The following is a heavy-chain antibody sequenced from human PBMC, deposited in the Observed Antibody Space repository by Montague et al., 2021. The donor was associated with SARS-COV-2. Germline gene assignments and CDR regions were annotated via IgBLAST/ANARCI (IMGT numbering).Heavy chain of an antibody. J-gene: IGHJ4*02. Sequence: SDTLSLTRTVSGGSIRSYYWSWIRQNPGKGLEWIGYIYYDGSTNYNPSLKSRVTMSVDSSKNQSSLRLSSVTAADTAVYYCARYGSYFEHWGQGTLVTVSS. CDR1: GGSIRSYY. D-gene: IGHD1-26*01. CDR3: ARYGSYFEH. V-gene: IGHV4-59*03. CDR2: IYYDGST.